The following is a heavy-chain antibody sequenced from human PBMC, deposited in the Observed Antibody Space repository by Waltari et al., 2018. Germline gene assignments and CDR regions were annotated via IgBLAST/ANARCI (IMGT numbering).Heavy chain of an antibody. CDR1: GGSFRSISYY. J-gene: IGHJ3*02. CDR3: ARDGLAARPGDAFDI. Sequence: QLQLQESGPGLVKPSETLSLTCTVSGGSFRSISYYWGWIRQPPGKGLEWIGSSYYSGSTYYNPSLKSRVTISVDTSKNQFSLKLSSVTAADTAVYYCARDGLAARPGDAFDIWGQGTMVTVSS. V-gene: IGHV4-39*07. CDR2: SYYSGST. D-gene: IGHD6-6*01.